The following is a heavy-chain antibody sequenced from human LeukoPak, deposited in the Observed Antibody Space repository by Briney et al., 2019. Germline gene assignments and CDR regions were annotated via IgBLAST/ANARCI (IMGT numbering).Heavy chain of an antibody. CDR2: ISGDGSTT. Sequence: GGSLRLSCAAFGFTVSSNYMHWVRQAPGMGLVWVSRISGDGSTTSYADSVKGRFTISRDNAKNTLYLQMNSLRAEDTAVYYCARLDILTGNYYYFNFWGQGTLVTVSS. J-gene: IGHJ4*02. D-gene: IGHD3-9*01. CDR1: GFTVSSNY. V-gene: IGHV3-74*01. CDR3: ARLDILTGNYYYFNF.